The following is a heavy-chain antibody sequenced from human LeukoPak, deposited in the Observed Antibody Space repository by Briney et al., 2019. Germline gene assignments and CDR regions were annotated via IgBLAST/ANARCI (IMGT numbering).Heavy chain of an antibody. CDR1: EFTFSSYG. J-gene: IGHJ6*02. Sequence: PGRSLRLSCAASEFTFSSYGMHWVRQASGLGLEWVALIRYDGTNTYYADSVKGRFTVSRDNSKNTLYLQMNSLRAEDTAVYYCARDRDGMDVWGQGTTVTVSS. CDR2: IRYDGTNT. CDR3: ARDRDGMDV. V-gene: IGHV3-33*01.